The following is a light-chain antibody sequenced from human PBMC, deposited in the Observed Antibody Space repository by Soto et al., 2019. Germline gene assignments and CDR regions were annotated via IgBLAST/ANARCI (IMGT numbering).Light chain of an antibody. CDR1: QSISNY. Sequence: DIPMTQSPSTLSASVGDRVTITCRASQSISNYLNWYQQKPGKAPKLLIYAASSLQSGVPSRFSGSGSGTDFTLTISSLQPEDFATYYCQHADSFPLITFGQGTRLEIK. J-gene: IGKJ5*01. V-gene: IGKV1-39*01. CDR2: AAS. CDR3: QHADSFPLIT.